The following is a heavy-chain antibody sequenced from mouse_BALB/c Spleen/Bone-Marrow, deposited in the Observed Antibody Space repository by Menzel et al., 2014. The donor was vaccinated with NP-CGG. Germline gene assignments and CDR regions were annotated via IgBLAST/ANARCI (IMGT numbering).Heavy chain of an antibody. CDR2: IRDKANGYTT. J-gene: IGHJ2*01. Sequence: EVKVVESGGGLVQPGGSLRLSCATSGLTFTDYYMNWVRQPPGKALEWLGFIRDKANGYTTEYSASVKSRFTISRDNSQNILYLQMNTLRADDSATYYCARDKGRVFFDYWGQGTTLTVSS. CDR1: GLTFTDYY. CDR3: ARDKGRVFFDY. V-gene: IGHV7-3*02.